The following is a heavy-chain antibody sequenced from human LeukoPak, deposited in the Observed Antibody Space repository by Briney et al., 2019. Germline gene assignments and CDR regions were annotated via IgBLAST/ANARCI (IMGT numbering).Heavy chain of an antibody. V-gene: IGHV1-69*04. Sequence: ASVKVSCKASGYTFTSYGISWVRQAPGQGLEWMGRIIPILGIANYAQKFQGRVTITADKSTSTAYMELSSLRSEDTAVYYCARDVYDILTGRRGNWFDPWGQGTLVTVSS. D-gene: IGHD3-9*01. CDR2: IIPILGIA. CDR3: ARDVYDILTGRRGNWFDP. CDR1: GYTFTSYG. J-gene: IGHJ5*02.